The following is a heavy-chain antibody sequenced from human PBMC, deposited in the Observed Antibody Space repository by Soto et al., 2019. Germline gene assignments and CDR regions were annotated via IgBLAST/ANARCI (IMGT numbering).Heavy chain of an antibody. D-gene: IGHD3-16*01. CDR3: TRASSLDFDF. V-gene: IGHV3-49*04. J-gene: IGHJ4*02. Sequence: PGGSLRLSCTTSGFTFGGYALSWVRQAPGKGLEWVGFIRRNAYGGTTDYAASVKGRFTISRDDSKSIAYLQMNSLRTEDTALYYCTRASSLDFDFWGQGTLVTVS. CDR1: GFTFGGYA. CDR2: IRRNAYGGTT.